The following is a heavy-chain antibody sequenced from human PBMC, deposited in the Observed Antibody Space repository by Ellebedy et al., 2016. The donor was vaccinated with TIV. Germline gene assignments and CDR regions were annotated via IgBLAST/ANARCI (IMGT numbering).Heavy chain of an antibody. CDR2: TYYSRTT. CDR1: GGSISGSRYF. CDR3: ARGAAAATIDY. D-gene: IGHD6-25*01. V-gene: IGHV4-39*07. Sequence: SETLSLTCTVSGGSISGSRYFWVWIRQSPGEGLEWIGNTYYSRTTFYSSSLKSRVNMSFHTSKNQFSLKLRSVTAADTAVYYCARGAAAATIDYWGQGTLVTVSS. J-gene: IGHJ4*02.